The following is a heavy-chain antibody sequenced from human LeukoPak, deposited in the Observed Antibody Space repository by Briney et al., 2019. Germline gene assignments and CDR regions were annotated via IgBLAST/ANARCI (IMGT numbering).Heavy chain of an antibody. Sequence: ASVKVSCKVSGYTLTELSMHWVRQAPGKGLEWMGGFDPEDGETIYAQKFQGRVTMTEDTSTDTAYMELSSLRSEDTAVYYCATAFYDSSGYASNYFDYWGQGTLVTVSS. V-gene: IGHV1-24*01. CDR1: GYTLTELS. J-gene: IGHJ4*02. D-gene: IGHD3-22*01. CDR2: FDPEDGET. CDR3: ATAFYDSSGYASNYFDY.